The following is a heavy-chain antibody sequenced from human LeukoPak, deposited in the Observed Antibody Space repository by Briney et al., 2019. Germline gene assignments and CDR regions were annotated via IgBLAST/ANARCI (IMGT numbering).Heavy chain of an antibody. Sequence: QPGGSLRLSCAASGFTFSSYGMHWVRQAPGKGLEWVAVISYDGSNKYYADSVKGRFTISRDNAKNSLYLQMNSLRAEDTAVYYCARDPGRVRGVYFDYWGQGTLVTVSS. V-gene: IGHV3-30*03. CDR3: ARDPGRVRGVYFDY. CDR2: ISYDGSNK. CDR1: GFTFSSYG. J-gene: IGHJ4*02. D-gene: IGHD3-10*01.